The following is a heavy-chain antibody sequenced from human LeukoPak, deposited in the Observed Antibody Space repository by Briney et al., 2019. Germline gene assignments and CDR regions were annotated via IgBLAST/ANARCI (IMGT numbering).Heavy chain of an antibody. D-gene: IGHD3-10*01. Sequence: PSETLSLTCTVSGGSISSYYWSWIRQPPGKGLEWIGYIYYSGSTNYNPSLKSRVTISVDTSKNQFSLKLSSVTAADTAVYYCARVPYGSGSYYFDYWGQGTLVTVSS. CDR2: IYYSGST. CDR3: ARVPYGSGSYYFDY. J-gene: IGHJ4*02. V-gene: IGHV4-59*01. CDR1: GGSISSYY.